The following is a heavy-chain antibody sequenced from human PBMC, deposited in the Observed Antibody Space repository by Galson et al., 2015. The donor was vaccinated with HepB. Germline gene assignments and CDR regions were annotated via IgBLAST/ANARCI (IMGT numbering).Heavy chain of an antibody. V-gene: IGHV3-23*01. Sequence: SLRLSCAASGFTFSYYAMSWVRQAPGKGLEWISAITPSGDNTYSADSMKGRFTISRDNSRNTLFLQMNSLRADDTAIYFCAKVFREKVDGWYRQALYYFDSWGQGTRVTVSS. CDR2: ITPSGDNT. CDR1: GFTFSYYA. CDR3: AKVFREKVDGWYRQALYYFDS. J-gene: IGHJ4*02. D-gene: IGHD6-19*01.